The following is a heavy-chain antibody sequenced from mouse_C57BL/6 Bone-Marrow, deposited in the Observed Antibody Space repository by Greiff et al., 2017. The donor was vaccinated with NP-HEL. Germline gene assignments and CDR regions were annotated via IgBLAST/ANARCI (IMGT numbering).Heavy chain of an antibody. D-gene: IGHD2-1*01. CDR2: IHPSDSDT. Sequence: VQLQQPGAELVKPGASVKVSCKASGYTFTSYWMHWVKQRPGQGLEWIGRIHPSDSDTNYNQKFKGKATLTVDKSTSTAYMQLSSLTSEDSAVYYCAISIYYGNYEWYFDVWGTGTTVTVSS. V-gene: IGHV1-74*01. CDR3: AISIYYGNYEWYFDV. CDR1: GYTFTSYW. J-gene: IGHJ1*03.